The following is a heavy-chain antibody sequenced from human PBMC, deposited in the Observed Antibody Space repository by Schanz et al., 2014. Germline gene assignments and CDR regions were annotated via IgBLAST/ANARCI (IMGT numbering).Heavy chain of an antibody. D-gene: IGHD5-12*01. J-gene: IGHJ5*02. Sequence: QVQLQESGPGLVKPSGTLSLTCAVSGASISSSNWWSWVRQPPGKGLEWIGEIYHSGNTNYNASLKSRVTISVDKSKTQFSLKVRSVTAADTAVYYCARGGSVATIAPYTWFDPWGQGTLVTVSS. CDR3: ARGGSVATIAPYTWFDP. V-gene: IGHV4-4*02. CDR2: IYHSGNT. CDR1: GASISSSNW.